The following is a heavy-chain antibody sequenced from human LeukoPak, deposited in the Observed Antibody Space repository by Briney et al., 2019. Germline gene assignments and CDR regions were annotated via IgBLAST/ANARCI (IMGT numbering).Heavy chain of an antibody. CDR2: INHSGST. Sequence: GSLRLSCTASGFTFGDYAMSWFRQAPGKGLEWIGEINHSGSTNYNPSLKSRVTISVDTSKKQFSLKLSSVTAADTAVYYCARPYCSAGNCYSNFDSWGQGTLVTVSS. CDR1: GFTFGDYA. CDR3: ARPYCSAGNCYSNFDS. J-gene: IGHJ4*02. V-gene: IGHV4-34*01. D-gene: IGHD2-15*01.